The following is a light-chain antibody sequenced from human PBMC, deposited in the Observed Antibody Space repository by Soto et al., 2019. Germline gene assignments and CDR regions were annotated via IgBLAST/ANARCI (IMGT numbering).Light chain of an antibody. J-gene: IGKJ4*01. Sequence: EIVLTQSPATLSLSPGETASLSCRASQSIRSFLAWYQHKPGQAPRLLIYDASNRATGIPARFSGSGSGTDFTLPISSLEPEDFAVYYCQQRSNWPPALSFGGGTKVDIK. V-gene: IGKV3-11*01. CDR2: DAS. CDR1: QSIRSF. CDR3: QQRSNWPPALS.